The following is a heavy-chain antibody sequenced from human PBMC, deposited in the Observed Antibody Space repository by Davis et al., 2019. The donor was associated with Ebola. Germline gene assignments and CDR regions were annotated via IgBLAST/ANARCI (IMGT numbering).Heavy chain of an antibody. D-gene: IGHD6-6*01. V-gene: IGHV4-59*11. CDR2: INYSGRT. Sequence: MPSETLSLTCTVSGGSISSHYWSWVRQPPGKGLEWIADINYSGRTNYNPSLASRVTISVDTPKNQFSLKLSSVTAADTAVYYCARDSSSIGWYFDLWGRGTPVSVSS. CDR3: ARDSSSIGWYFDL. J-gene: IGHJ2*01. CDR1: GGSISSHY.